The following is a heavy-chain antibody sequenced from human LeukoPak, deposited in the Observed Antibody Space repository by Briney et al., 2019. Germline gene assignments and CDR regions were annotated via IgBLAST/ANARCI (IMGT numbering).Heavy chain of an antibody. Sequence: PGGSLRLSCAASGFTFSSYAMSWVRQAPGKGLEWVSTISDSGGSTDYADSVRGRFTISRDNSKNTLYLQMHSLRAEDTAVYYCAKVNYYGSGEIHYYYGMDVWGQGTTVTVSS. CDR1: GFTFSSYA. D-gene: IGHD3-10*01. CDR3: AKVNYYGSGEIHYYYGMDV. V-gene: IGHV3-23*01. CDR2: ISDSGGST. J-gene: IGHJ6*02.